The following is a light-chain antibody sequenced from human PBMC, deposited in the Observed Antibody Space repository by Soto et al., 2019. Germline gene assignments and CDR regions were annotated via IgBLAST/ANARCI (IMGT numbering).Light chain of an antibody. CDR1: QSVSSN. Sequence: DIVLTQSPGTLSLSPGERATLYCRASQSVSSNHLAWYQQKPGQAPRLLIYGGSTRATGIPARFSGSGSGTEFTLTISSLQSEDFAVYYCQQYNNWPPITFGQGTRL. J-gene: IGKJ5*01. CDR3: QQYNNWPPIT. V-gene: IGKV3-15*01. CDR2: GGS.